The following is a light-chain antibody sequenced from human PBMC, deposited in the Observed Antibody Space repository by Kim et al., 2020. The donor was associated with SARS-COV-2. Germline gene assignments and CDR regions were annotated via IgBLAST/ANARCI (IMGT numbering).Light chain of an antibody. J-gene: IGKJ5*01. V-gene: IGKV4-1*01. Sequence: DIVMTQSPDSLAVSLGERATINCKSSQSVLYSSNNRNYLLWYQQKPGQPPRRLIYWASTRESGVPDRFSGSGSGTDFTLTISSLQAEDVAVYYCQQYYSTPFTFGQGTRLEIK. CDR3: QQYYSTPFT. CDR1: QSVLYSSNNRNY. CDR2: WAS.